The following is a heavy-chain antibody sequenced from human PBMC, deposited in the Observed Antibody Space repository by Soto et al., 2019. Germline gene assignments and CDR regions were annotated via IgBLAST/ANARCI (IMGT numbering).Heavy chain of an antibody. J-gene: IGHJ3*02. Sequence: GASVTVSCKVSGYTLTELSMHWVRQAPGKGLEWMGGFDPEDGETIYAQKFQGRVTMTEDTSTDTAYMELRSLRSDDTAVYYCARPRMEEDDKDAFDIWCQGTMVTVSS. CDR2: FDPEDGET. CDR1: GYTLTELS. V-gene: IGHV1-24*01. D-gene: IGHD1-1*01. CDR3: ARPRMEEDDKDAFDI.